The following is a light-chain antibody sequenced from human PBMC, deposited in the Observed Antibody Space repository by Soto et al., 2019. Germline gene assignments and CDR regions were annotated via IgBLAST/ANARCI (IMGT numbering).Light chain of an antibody. CDR3: QQYGNSPIT. J-gene: IGKJ5*01. CDR2: AAS. V-gene: IGKV3-20*01. Sequence: EIVLTQSTGTLSLSPGERSTLSCMASQSVSSSYLAWYQQKPGQAPRLLIYAASSWATGIPDRFSGSGSGTDFTLTISRLEPEDFAVYYCQQYGNSPITFGQGTRLEIK. CDR1: QSVSSSY.